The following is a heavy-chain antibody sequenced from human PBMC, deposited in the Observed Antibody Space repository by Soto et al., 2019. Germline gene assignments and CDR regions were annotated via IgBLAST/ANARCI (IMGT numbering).Heavy chain of an antibody. CDR2: ISWNSGSI. J-gene: IGHJ4*02. V-gene: IGHV3-9*01. CDR1: GFTFDDYA. Sequence: GGSLRLSCAASGFTFDDYAMHWVRQAPGKGLEWVSGISWNSGSIGYADSVKGRFTISRDNAKNSLYLQMNSLRAEDTALYYCAKAGYSYGFPTPFDYWGQGTLVTVSS. CDR3: AKAGYSYGFPTPFDY. D-gene: IGHD5-18*01.